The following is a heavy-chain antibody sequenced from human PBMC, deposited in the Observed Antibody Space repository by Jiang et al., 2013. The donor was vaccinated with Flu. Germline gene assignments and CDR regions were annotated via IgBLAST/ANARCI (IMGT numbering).Heavy chain of an antibody. CDR2: IIPILAIP. J-gene: IGHJ6*02. CDR3: AKCPGDTAMDTFYYYGMDV. V-gene: IGHV1-69*04. Sequence: AEVKKPGSSVKVSCKASGGTFSSYAISWVRQAPGQGLEWMGRIIPILAIPKYARKFQGRLTITADRFTSTAYMELSGLRSEDTAVYFCAKCPGDTAMDTFYYYGMDVWGQGTTITVSS. D-gene: IGHD5-18*01. CDR1: GGTFSSYA.